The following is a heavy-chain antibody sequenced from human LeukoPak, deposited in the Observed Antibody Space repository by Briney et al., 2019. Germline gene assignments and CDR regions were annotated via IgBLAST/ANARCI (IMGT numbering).Heavy chain of an antibody. CDR1: GFTFSSYW. CDR2: IKQDGSEK. V-gene: IGHV3-7*03. D-gene: IGHD3-3*01. Sequence: GGSLRLSRAASGFTFSSYWMSWVRQAPGKGLEWVANIKQDGSEKYYVDSVKGRFTISRDNAKNSLYLQMNSLRAEDMAVYYCARDLYYDFWSGYYNSFDYWGQGTLVTVSS. CDR3: ARDLYYDFWSGYYNSFDY. J-gene: IGHJ4*02.